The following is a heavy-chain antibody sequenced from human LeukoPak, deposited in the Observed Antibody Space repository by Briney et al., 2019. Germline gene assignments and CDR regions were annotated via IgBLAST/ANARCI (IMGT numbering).Heavy chain of an antibody. CDR3: AKDRYGSGSYYNFDY. Sequence: GGSLRLSCAASGFTFSSYGMHWVRQAPGKGLEWVAFIRYDGSNKYYADSVKGRFTISRDNSKNTLYLQMNSLRAEDTAVYYCAKDRYGSGSYYNFDYWGQGTLVTVSS. J-gene: IGHJ4*02. CDR2: IRYDGSNK. V-gene: IGHV3-30*02. D-gene: IGHD3-10*01. CDR1: GFTFSSYG.